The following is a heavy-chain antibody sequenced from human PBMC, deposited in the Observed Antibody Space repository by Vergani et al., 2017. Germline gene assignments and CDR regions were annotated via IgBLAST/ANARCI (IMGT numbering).Heavy chain of an antibody. J-gene: IGHJ4*02. D-gene: IGHD6-13*01. CDR2: IYHSGST. CDR3: ARQPSRYSSSWSPDY. CDR1: GYSISSGYY. V-gene: IGHV4-38-2*01. Sequence: QVQLQESGPGLVKPSETLSLTCAVSGYSISSGYYWGWIRQPPGKGLEWIGSIYHSGSTYYNPSLKSRVTISVNTSKNQFSLKLRSVTAADTAVYDCARQPSRYSSSWSPDYWGQGTLVTVSS.